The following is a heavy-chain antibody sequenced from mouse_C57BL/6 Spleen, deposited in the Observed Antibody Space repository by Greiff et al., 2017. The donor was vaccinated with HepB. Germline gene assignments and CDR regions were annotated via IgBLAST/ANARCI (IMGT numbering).Heavy chain of an antibody. Sequence: EVKLQQSVAELVRPGASVKLSCTASGFNIKNTYMHWVKQRPEQGLEWIGRIDPANGNTKYAPKFQGKATITADTSSNTAYLQLSSLTSEDTAIYYCARSDYGSSYHFDYWGQGTTLTVSS. J-gene: IGHJ2*01. CDR3: ARSDYGSSYHFDY. V-gene: IGHV14-3*01. CDR1: GFNIKNTY. D-gene: IGHD1-1*01. CDR2: IDPANGNT.